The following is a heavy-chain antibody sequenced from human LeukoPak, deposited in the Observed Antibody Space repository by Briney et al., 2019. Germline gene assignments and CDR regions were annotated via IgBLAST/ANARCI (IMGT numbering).Heavy chain of an antibody. D-gene: IGHD6-13*01. CDR2: IYYSGST. J-gene: IGHJ5*02. V-gene: IGHV4-59*08. CDR3: ARAYRSSWYANWFDP. CDR1: GGSISSYY. Sequence: SETLSLTCTVSGGSISSYYWSWIRQPPGKGLEWIGYIYYSGSTNYNPSLKSRVTISVDTSKNQFSLKLRSVTAADTAVYFCARAYRSSWYANWFDPWGQGTLVTVSS.